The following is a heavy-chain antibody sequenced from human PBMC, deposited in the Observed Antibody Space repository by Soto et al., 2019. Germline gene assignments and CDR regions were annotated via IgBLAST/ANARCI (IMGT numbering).Heavy chain of an antibody. CDR1: GGTFSSYA. Sequence: GASVKVSCKASGGTFSSYAISWVRQAPGQGLEWMGGIIPIFGTANYAQKFQGRVTITADESTSTAYMELSSLRSEDTAVYYCARGHVDTAMGHYYYYGMDVWGQGTTVTV. D-gene: IGHD5-18*01. V-gene: IGHV1-69*13. CDR3: ARGHVDTAMGHYYYYGMDV. J-gene: IGHJ6*02. CDR2: IIPIFGTA.